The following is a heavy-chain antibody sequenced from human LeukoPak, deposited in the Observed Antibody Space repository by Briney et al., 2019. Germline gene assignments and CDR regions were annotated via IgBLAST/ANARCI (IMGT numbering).Heavy chain of an antibody. V-gene: IGHV5-51*01. J-gene: IGHJ5*02. Sequence: GESLKISCKWSGYSFTSYWIGWAGQMPGKGLDWMGIIYPGDSDTRYSPSFQGQVTISADKSISTAYLQWSSLKASDTAMYYCARLSYDFWSGYKSMPNWFDPWGQGTLVTVSS. D-gene: IGHD3-3*01. CDR3: ARLSYDFWSGYKSMPNWFDP. CDR2: IYPGDSDT. CDR1: GYSFTSYW.